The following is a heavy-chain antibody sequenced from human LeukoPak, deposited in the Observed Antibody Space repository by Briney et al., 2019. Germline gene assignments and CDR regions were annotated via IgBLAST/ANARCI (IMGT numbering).Heavy chain of an antibody. J-gene: IGHJ6*03. D-gene: IGHD7-27*01. CDR3: ARAEKPNWGNYYYYCMDV. CDR2: ISAYNGNT. Sequence: ASVKVSCKASGYTFTSYGISWVRQAPGQGLEWMGWISAYNGNTNYAQKLQGRVTMTTDISTTTAYMELRGLRSDDTAVYYCARAEKPNWGNYYYYCMDVWGKGTTVTVSS. V-gene: IGHV1-18*01. CDR1: GYTFTSYG.